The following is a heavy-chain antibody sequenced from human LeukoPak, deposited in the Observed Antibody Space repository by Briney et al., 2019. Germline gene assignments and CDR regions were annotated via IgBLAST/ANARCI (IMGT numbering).Heavy chain of an antibody. CDR2: ISYDGSNK. D-gene: IGHD5-18*01. V-gene: IGHV3-30*03. J-gene: IGHJ4*02. Sequence: GGSLRLSCAASGFTFSSYSMNWVRQAPGKGLEWVAVISYDGSNKYYADSVKGRFTISRDNSKNTLYLQMNSLRAEDTAVYYCARRAVDTAMVCFDYWGQGTLVTVSS. CDR3: ARRAVDTAMVCFDY. CDR1: GFTFSSYS.